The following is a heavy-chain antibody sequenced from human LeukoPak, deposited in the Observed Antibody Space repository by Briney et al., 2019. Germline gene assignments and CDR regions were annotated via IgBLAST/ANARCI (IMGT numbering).Heavy chain of an antibody. Sequence: ASVKVSCKASGGTFSSYAISWVRQAPGQGLERMGGIIPIFGTANYAQKFQGRVTITTDESTSTAYMELSSLRSEDTAVYYCARANCSGGSCYTFDYWGQGTLVTVSS. D-gene: IGHD2-15*01. CDR3: ARANCSGGSCYTFDY. CDR2: IIPIFGTA. V-gene: IGHV1-69*05. CDR1: GGTFSSYA. J-gene: IGHJ4*02.